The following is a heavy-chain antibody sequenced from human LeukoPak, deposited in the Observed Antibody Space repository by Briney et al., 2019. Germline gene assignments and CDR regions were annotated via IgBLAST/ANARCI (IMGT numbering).Heavy chain of an antibody. CDR3: ARGGYGEYYYDSSGYYLFDY. CDR2: IYYSGST. D-gene: IGHD3-22*01. Sequence: KPSETLSLTCTVSGGSVSSGSYYWSWIRQPPGKGLDWIGYIYYSGSTNYNPSLKSRVTISVDTSKNQFSLKLSSVTAADTAVYYCARGGYGEYYYDSSGYYLFDYWGQGTLVTVSS. CDR1: GGSVSSGSYY. J-gene: IGHJ4*02. V-gene: IGHV4-61*01.